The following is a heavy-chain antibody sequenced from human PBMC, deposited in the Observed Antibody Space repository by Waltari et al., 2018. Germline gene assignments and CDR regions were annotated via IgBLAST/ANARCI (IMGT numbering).Heavy chain of an antibody. Sequence: QVQLQQWGAGLWKPSETLSLTCAVYGGSFSGYYWSWLRQRTGKGLEWIGEINHIGRTNYNPSLKSRVTISVDTSKNQFSLKLSSVTAADTAVYYCARDSGGPYYYMDVWGKGTTVTVSS. CDR3: ARDSGGPYYYMDV. V-gene: IGHV4-34*01. D-gene: IGHD6-25*01. CDR1: GGSFSGYY. J-gene: IGHJ6*03. CDR2: INHIGRT.